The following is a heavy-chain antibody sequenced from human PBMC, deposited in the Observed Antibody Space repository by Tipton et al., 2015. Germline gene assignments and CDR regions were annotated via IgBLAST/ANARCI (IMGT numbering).Heavy chain of an antibody. CDR2: IVGSGGVT. CDR1: GFTFGSYA. CDR3: ARDSANVPSFFGGRGAGY. V-gene: IGHV3-23*01. Sequence: GSLRLSCAASGFTFGSYAMTWVRQAPGKGLEWVSSIVGSGGVTFYADSVKDRFTISRDISKNTLYLQMNSLRAEDTAVYYCARDSANVPSFFGGRGAGYWGQGTLVTVSS. J-gene: IGHJ4*02. D-gene: IGHD3-3*01.